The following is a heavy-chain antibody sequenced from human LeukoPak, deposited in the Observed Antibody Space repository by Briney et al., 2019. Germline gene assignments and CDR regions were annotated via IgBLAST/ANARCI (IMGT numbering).Heavy chain of an antibody. Sequence: ASVKVSCKASGYTFTGYYMHWVRQAPGQGLEWKGWINPNSGGTNYAQKFQGRVTMTRDTSISTAYMELSRLRSDDTAVYYCARLSSYQLLFDYWGQGTLVTVSS. V-gene: IGHV1-2*02. CDR2: INPNSGGT. D-gene: IGHD2-2*01. CDR1: GYTFTGYY. CDR3: ARLSSYQLLFDY. J-gene: IGHJ4*02.